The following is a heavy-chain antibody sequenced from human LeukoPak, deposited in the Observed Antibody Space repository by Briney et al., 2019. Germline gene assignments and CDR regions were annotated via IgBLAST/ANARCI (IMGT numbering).Heavy chain of an antibody. J-gene: IGHJ5*02. CDR1: GYTFTSYY. CDR2: INPSGGSA. CDR3: ARDSGGSGSSAFGKFDP. Sequence: ASVKVSCKASGYTFTSYYMHWVRQAPGQGLEWMGIINPSGGSASYAQKFQGRVTMTRDTSTSTVYMELSSLRSEDTAVYYCARDSGGSGSSAFGKFDPWGQGTLVTVSS. D-gene: IGHD3-10*01. V-gene: IGHV1-46*01.